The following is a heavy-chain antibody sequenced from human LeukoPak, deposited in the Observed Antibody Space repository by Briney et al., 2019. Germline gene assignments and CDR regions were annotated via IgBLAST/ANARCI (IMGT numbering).Heavy chain of an antibody. J-gene: IGHJ4*02. CDR2: ITGTVATGDPP. D-gene: IGHD4-23*01. CDR1: GFTFSNNA. V-gene: IGHV3-23*01. Sequence: GGSLRLSCAASGFTFSNNAMSWVRQAPGKGLECVSAITGTVATGDPPYYADSVKGRFTISRDNSRNTLYLQMNSLRAEDTAVYYCARDYGGSSPFDYWGQGTLVTVSS. CDR3: ARDYGGSSPFDY.